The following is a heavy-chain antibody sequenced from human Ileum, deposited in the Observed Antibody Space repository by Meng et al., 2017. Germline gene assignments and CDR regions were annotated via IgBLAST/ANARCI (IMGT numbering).Heavy chain of an antibody. CDR2: IWFDGSKT. Sequence: GGGLFQPWKALRLSCEGSGFPFRSYGMHWVRQAPGKGLEGVAVIWFDGSKTYYADSVKGRFTVSRDNSKNTLYLQMNSLRADDTAVYYCARYRSGSSDYWGPGTLVTASS. V-gene: IGHV3-33*01. CDR1: GFPFRSYG. CDR3: ARYRSGSSDY. J-gene: IGHJ4*02. D-gene: IGHD6-19*01.